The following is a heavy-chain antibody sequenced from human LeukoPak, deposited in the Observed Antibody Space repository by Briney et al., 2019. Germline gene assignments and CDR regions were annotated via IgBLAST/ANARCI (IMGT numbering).Heavy chain of an antibody. Sequence: PGGSLRLSCVASGFTFTSFTFNWVGQAPGKGLEWVSSISSTSWYLYHADSLKGRFTTSRDNAKNSLYLQMNGLRAEDTAVYYCAREISGEGFDYWGQGTLVTVSS. CDR3: AREISGEGFDY. CDR1: GFTFTSFT. J-gene: IGHJ4*02. CDR2: ISSTSWYL. V-gene: IGHV3-21*01. D-gene: IGHD7-27*01.